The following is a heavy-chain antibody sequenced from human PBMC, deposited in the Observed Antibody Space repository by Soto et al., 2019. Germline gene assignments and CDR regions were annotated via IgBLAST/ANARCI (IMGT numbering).Heavy chain of an antibody. J-gene: IGHJ4*02. V-gene: IGHV4-30-4*01. CDR2: MSYSGTT. CDR1: GVAISSGSYY. Sequence: QVQLQESGPGLVKPSQTLSLTCTVSGVAISSGSYYWSWIRQPQGTGLEWIGFMSYSGTTSYNAALKSRVTVSVDTSKSQFSLSLSFVTAADTAVYYCATMGTPATGLYCFYNGGQGTLVTVSS. D-gene: IGHD1-7*01. CDR3: ATMGTPATGLYCFYN.